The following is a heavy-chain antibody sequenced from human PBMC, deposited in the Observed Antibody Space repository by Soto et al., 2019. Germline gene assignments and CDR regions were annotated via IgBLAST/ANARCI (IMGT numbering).Heavy chain of an antibody. Sequence: ASVKVSCKVSGYTLTELSMHWVRQAPGKGLEWMGGFDPEDGETIYAQKFQGRVTMTEDTSTDTAYMELSSLRSEDTAVYYCATIWLGYYYYGMDVWGKGTTVTVSS. D-gene: IGHD3-9*01. V-gene: IGHV1-24*01. CDR3: ATIWLGYYYYGMDV. CDR2: FDPEDGET. J-gene: IGHJ6*04. CDR1: GYTLTELS.